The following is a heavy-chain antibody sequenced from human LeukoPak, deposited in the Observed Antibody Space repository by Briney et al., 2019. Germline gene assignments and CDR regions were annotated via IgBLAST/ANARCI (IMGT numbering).Heavy chain of an antibody. CDR3: ARGPFAGYSSGWSRV. CDR1: GGSFSGYY. CDR2: INHSGST. D-gene: IGHD6-19*01. J-gene: IGHJ4*02. V-gene: IGHV4-34*01. Sequence: PSETLSLTCAVYGGSFSGYYWSWIRQPPGKGLEWIGEINHSGSTNYNPSLKSRVTISVDTSKNQFSLKLSSVTAADTAVYYCARGPFAGYSSGWSRVWGQETLVTVSS.